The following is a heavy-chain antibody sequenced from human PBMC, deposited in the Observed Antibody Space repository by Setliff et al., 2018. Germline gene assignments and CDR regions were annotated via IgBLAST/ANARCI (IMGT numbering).Heavy chain of an antibody. J-gene: IGHJ3*02. CDR3: ARGGYSYGYDHGFDI. Sequence: ASVKVSCKASGYSFSDYGISWVRQAPGQGLEWMGWISAYNGNTKYAQKLQGRVTMATDISTSTAYMELRSLRSDDTAVYYCARGGYSYGYDHGFDIWGQGTMVTISS. CDR1: GYSFSDYG. V-gene: IGHV1-18*01. CDR2: ISAYNGNT. D-gene: IGHD5-18*01.